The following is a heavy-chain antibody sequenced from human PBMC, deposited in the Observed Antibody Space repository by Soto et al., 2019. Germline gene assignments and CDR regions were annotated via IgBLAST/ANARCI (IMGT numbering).Heavy chain of an antibody. Sequence: GGSLRLSCAASGFTFSSYTMIWVRQAPGKGLEWVSSISGDGNYIYYADSVKGRFTTSRDNAKNSLYLQMNSLRAEDTAVYYCARGGSGSYFWYFDLWGRGTLVTVSS. CDR3: ARGGSGSYFWYFDL. D-gene: IGHD1-26*01. J-gene: IGHJ2*01. CDR1: GFTFSSYT. V-gene: IGHV3-21*01. CDR2: ISGDGNYI.